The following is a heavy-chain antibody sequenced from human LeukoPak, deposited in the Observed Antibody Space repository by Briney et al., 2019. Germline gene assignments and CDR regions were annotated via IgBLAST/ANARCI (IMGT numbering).Heavy chain of an antibody. CDR1: GYSFTDKY. Sequence: ASVKVSCKASGYSFTDKYMHWVRQAPGQGLEWMGWINPNSGGTNYAQKFQGRVTMTTDASMSTAYMELSRLTSDDTAVYYCARAGGRSWFDPWGQGTLVTVSS. J-gene: IGHJ5*02. CDR2: INPNSGGT. CDR3: ARAGGRSWFDP. V-gene: IGHV1-2*02.